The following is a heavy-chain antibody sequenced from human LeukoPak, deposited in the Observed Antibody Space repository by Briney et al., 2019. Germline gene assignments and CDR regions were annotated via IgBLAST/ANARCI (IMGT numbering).Heavy chain of an antibody. CDR1: GFTFGSHA. CDR2: IFGSGGSP. CDR3: GKTTVEYSGGQRPVGPFDY. D-gene: IGHD5-18*01. V-gene: IGHV3-23*01. Sequence: GGSLRLSCEASGFTFGSHAMYWVRQAPGKGLEWVAGIFGSGGSPHYADSVKGRFTISRDNSRNTVYLQINSLRAEDTAVYYWGKTTVEYSGGQRPVGPFDYGGQGPLVPVP. J-gene: IGHJ4*02.